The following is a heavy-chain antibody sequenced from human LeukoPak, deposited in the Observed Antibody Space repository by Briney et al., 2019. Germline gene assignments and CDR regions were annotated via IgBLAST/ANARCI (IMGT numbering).Heavy chain of an antibody. D-gene: IGHD2-2*02. CDR2: IDTTTGNP. Sequence: ASVRVSCKASGYPFSAHFLNWVRQAPGQGLEWMGNIDTTTGNPRYAQDFTGRFVFSSDTSVSTAYLQVSSLKAEDTAVYYCARTPSGYCSSTSCYTDSYYYYYGMDVWGQGTTVTVSS. V-gene: IGHV7-4-1*02. CDR3: ARTPSGYCSSTSCYTDSYYYYYGMDV. CDR1: GYPFSAHF. J-gene: IGHJ6*02.